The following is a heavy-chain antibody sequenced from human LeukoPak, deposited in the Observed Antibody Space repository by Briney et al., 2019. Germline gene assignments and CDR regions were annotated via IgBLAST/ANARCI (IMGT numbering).Heavy chain of an antibody. D-gene: IGHD3-3*01. CDR2: IYPGDSDT. J-gene: IGHJ5*02. V-gene: IGHV5-51*01. CDR1: GYSFTSYW. Sequence: GESLKISCKGSGYSFTSYWIGWVRQMPGKGLEWMGIIYPGDSDTRYSPSFQGQVTISADKSISTAYLQWSSLKASDTAMYYCARRVTDFWSGYSSYNWFDPWGQGTLVTVSS. CDR3: ARRVTDFWSGYSSYNWFDP.